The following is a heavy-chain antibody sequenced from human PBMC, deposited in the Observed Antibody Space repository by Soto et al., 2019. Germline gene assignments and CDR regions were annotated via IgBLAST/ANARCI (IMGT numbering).Heavy chain of an antibody. V-gene: IGHV3-64*01. CDR1: GFTFSSYA. Sequence: EVQLVESGGGLVQPGGSLRLSCVASGFTFSSYAMHWVRQAPGKGLEYVSAIRTNGGSTYYGNSVKGRFTISRDNSKNTLYLQMGSLRAEDMAVYYCAREIPNNDFWSGHGFDIWGQGTMVTVSS. J-gene: IGHJ3*02. D-gene: IGHD3-3*01. CDR2: IRTNGGST. CDR3: AREIPNNDFWSGHGFDI.